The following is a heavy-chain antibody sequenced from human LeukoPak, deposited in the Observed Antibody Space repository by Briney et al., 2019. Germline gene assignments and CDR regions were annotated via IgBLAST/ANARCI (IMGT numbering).Heavy chain of an antibody. Sequence: GGSLRLSCAASGFTFSDYYMSWIRQAPGKGLEWVSYISSSGSTIYYAGSVKGRFTISRDNAKNSLYLQMNSLRAEDTAVYYCARGGYCSSTSCSLSYYYYGMDVWGQGTTVTVSS. CDR3: ARGGYCSSTSCSLSYYYYGMDV. J-gene: IGHJ6*02. V-gene: IGHV3-11*01. CDR2: ISSSGSTI. D-gene: IGHD2-2*01. CDR1: GFTFSDYY.